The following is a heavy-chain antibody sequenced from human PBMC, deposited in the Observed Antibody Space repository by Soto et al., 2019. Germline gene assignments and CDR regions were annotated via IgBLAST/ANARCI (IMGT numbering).Heavy chain of an antibody. V-gene: IGHV1-18*01. CDR1: GYTITGYV. J-gene: IGHJ4*02. CDR3: ARGPRVRGVITQLDY. CDR2: ISAYNGNT. Sequence: APVNLHRKGSGYTITGYVISRVRQNQGQGLEWMGWISAYNGNTNYAQKLQGRVTMTTDTSTSTAYMELRSLRSDDTAVYYCARGPRVRGVITQLDYLGQGTLVTGSS. D-gene: IGHD3-10*01.